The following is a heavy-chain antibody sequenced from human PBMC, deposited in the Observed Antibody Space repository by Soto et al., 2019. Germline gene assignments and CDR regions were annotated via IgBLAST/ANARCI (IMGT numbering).Heavy chain of an antibody. D-gene: IGHD2-15*01. Sequence: PGGSLRLSCAASGITVCSYAMSWVRQAPGKGLGWVSAISGSDHSTYYADSVTGRFTLSRDNSKNPLYLPMSSLGADDAAVYCGTPMGVWGQGTRVTVSS. J-gene: IGHJ6*02. CDR1: GITVCSYA. V-gene: IGHV3-23*01. CDR2: ISGSDHST. CDR3: TPMGV.